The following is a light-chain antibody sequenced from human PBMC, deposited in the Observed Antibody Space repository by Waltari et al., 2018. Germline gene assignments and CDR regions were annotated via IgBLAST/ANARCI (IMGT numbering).Light chain of an antibody. CDR1: QNVDRY. CDR2: DTS. CDR3: QQRKNWPPLT. V-gene: IGKV3-11*01. J-gene: IGKJ4*01. Sequence: ETVLTQSPATLSLSPGERATLSCKASQNVDRYLAWYQQQPGQAPSLLIYDTSNRAPGIPVRFSGSGSGTDFTLTISSLEPEDFAVYYCQQRKNWPPLTFGGGTKVEIK.